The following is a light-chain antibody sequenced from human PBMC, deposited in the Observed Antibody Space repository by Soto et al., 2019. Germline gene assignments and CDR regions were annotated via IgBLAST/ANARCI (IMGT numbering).Light chain of an antibody. J-gene: IGKJ2*01. Sequence: DIQMTQSPSSLSASVGDRVTITCRASQSIVTYLNWYQQKPGQAPKLLIYAASRLQSGVPSGFSGSGSGTYFTLTISSLQPDDFETYSCQQTYSTQYNFGHGTKADI. CDR1: QSIVTY. CDR3: QQTYSTQYN. CDR2: AAS. V-gene: IGKV1-39*01.